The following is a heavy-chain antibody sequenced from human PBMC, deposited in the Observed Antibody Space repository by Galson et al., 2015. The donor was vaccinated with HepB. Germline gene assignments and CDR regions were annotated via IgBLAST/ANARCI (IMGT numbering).Heavy chain of an antibody. CDR2: IGKGGDT. V-gene: IGHV3-13*01. Sequence: SLRLSCAASGSTLSGYDMHWVRQVIGKGLEWVSAIGKGGDTYYADSVKGRFTISRENAKNSLYLQMNSPRAGDTAVYYCAREGRSSNWDDWYFDPWGRGTLVTVSS. CDR1: GSTLSGYD. D-gene: IGHD6-13*01. J-gene: IGHJ2*01. CDR3: AREGRSSNWDDWYFDP.